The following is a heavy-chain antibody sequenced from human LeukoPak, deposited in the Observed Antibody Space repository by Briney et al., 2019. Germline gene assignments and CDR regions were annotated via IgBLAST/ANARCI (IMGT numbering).Heavy chain of an antibody. J-gene: IGHJ3*02. Sequence: GGSLRLSCAASGFTFSSYAMSWVRQAPGKGLEWVAVISYDGSNKYYADSVKGRFTISRDNSKNTLYLQMNSLRAEDTAVYYCAKDSRHNNHGSGSYPPDAFDIWGQGTMVTVSS. CDR3: AKDSRHNNHGSGSYPPDAFDI. D-gene: IGHD3-10*01. CDR2: ISYDGSNK. V-gene: IGHV3-30*18. CDR1: GFTFSSYA.